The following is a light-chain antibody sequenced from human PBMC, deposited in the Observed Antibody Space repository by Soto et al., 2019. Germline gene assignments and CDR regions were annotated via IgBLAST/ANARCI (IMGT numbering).Light chain of an antibody. J-gene: IGKJ1*01. CDR3: LQYGSSVWT. CDR1: QSFSSSY. V-gene: IGKV3-20*01. CDR2: GAS. Sequence: EIVLTQSPVTLSFSPGERATLSCRASQSFSSSYLAWYQQKPGQAPRLLIYGASTRATGIPARFSGSGSGTDFTLTIPRLEPEDFAVYYCLQYGSSVWTFGQGPKVDIK.